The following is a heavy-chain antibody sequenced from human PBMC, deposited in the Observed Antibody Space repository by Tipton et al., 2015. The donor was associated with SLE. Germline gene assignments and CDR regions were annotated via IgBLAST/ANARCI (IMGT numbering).Heavy chain of an antibody. Sequence: TLSLTCTVSGASISGGSDYWTWIRQPAGKGLEWIGRVYTAGTTNYNPSLKSRLTISIDTSKNQFFLKLSSVTTADTALYYCARSSGGLVVVGDSWGQGTLVTVSS. CDR1: GASISGGSDY. CDR3: ARSSGGLVVVGDS. D-gene: IGHD2-15*01. V-gene: IGHV4-61*02. J-gene: IGHJ4*02. CDR2: VYTAGTT.